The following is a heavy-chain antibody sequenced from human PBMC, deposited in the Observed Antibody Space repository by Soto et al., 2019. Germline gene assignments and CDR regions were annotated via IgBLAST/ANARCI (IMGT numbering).Heavy chain of an antibody. D-gene: IGHD2-21*01. Sequence: SETLSLTCTVSGGSISSYHWSWIRQPPGKGLEWIGHIYYSGSTNYNPSLKSRVTISVDTSKNQFSLKLSSVTAADTAVYYCAREIAVPDAFDIWGQGTMVTVSS. CDR1: GGSISSYH. CDR3: AREIAVPDAFDI. J-gene: IGHJ3*02. V-gene: IGHV4-59*01. CDR2: IYYSGST.